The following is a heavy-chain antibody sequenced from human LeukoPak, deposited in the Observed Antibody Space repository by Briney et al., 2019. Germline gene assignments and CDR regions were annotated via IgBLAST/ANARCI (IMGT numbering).Heavy chain of an antibody. CDR3: ARDLRGYCTNDVCNWYFDL. CDR2: IYYSGST. Sequence: SQTLSLTCTVSGGSISSDDYYWSWIRRPPGKGLEWIGYIYYSGSTYYNPSLKSRLSISVDTSKDQFSLKLSSVTAADTAVYYCARDLRGYCTNDVCNWYFDLWGRGTLVTVSS. V-gene: IGHV4-30-4*01. D-gene: IGHD2-8*01. CDR1: GGSISSDDYY. J-gene: IGHJ2*01.